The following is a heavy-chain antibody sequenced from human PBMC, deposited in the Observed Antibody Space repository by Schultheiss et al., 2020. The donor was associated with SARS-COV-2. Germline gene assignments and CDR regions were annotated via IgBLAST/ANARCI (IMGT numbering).Heavy chain of an antibody. CDR1: GYSFTSYT. Sequence: ASVKVSCKASGYSFTSYTMNWVRQAPGQGLEWMGWISTYNGNTNYAQKLQGRVTMTTDTSTSTVYMELRSLRSDDMAVYYCARGSHTARPDYWGQGTLVTVSS. CDR3: ARGSHTARPDY. D-gene: IGHD6-6*01. V-gene: IGHV1-18*03. J-gene: IGHJ4*02. CDR2: ISTYNGNT.